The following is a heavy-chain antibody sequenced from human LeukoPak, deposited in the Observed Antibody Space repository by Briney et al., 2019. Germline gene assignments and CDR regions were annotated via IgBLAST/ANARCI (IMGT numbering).Heavy chain of an antibody. CDR1: GYTFTGYH. CDR3: ARGRMVRGIFISYFDY. Sequence: GASVKVSCKASGYTFTGYHMHWVRQAPGQGLEWMGWINPNSGGTNYAQKFQGRVTMTRDTSISTAYMELSRLRSDDTAVYYCARGRMVRGIFISYFDYWGQGTLVTVSS. D-gene: IGHD3-10*01. CDR2: INPNSGGT. V-gene: IGHV1-2*02. J-gene: IGHJ4*02.